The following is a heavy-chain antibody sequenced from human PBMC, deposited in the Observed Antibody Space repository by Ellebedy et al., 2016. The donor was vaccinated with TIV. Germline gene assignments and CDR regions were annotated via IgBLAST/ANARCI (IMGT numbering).Heavy chain of an antibody. CDR3: VRSSLGY. CDR2: INPSGGST. D-gene: IGHD3-3*02. J-gene: IGHJ4*02. CDR1: GYTFTSYY. V-gene: IGHV1-46*01. Sequence: AASVKVSCQASGYTFTSYYVHWVRQAPAQGLEWMGGINPSGGSTTYAQKFQGRVTMTRDMSTTTVYLELSSLRSGDTAMYYCVRSSLGYWGQGTLVTVSS.